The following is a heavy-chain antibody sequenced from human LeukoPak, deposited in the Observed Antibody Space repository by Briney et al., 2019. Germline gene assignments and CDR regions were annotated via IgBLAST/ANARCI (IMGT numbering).Heavy chain of an antibody. J-gene: IGHJ4*02. CDR1: GFTFRSYS. Sequence: GGSLRLSCAASGFTFRSYSMNWVRQAPGKGLEWVSCISSGSSYIYYADSVKGRFTISRDNARNSLYLQMNSLRAEDTAVYYCARDWSGVSLDWGQGTLVTVSS. CDR2: ISSGSSYI. V-gene: IGHV3-21*01. CDR3: ARDWSGVSLD. D-gene: IGHD3-10*01.